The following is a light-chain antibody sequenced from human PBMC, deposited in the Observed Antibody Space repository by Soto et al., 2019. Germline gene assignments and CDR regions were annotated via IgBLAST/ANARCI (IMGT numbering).Light chain of an antibody. CDR1: TANIGAGDD. V-gene: IGLV1-40*01. CDR3: QSYDRSLSGVYV. J-gene: IGLJ1*01. Sequence: QSVLAQPPSVSGAPGQKVIISCTGSTANIGAGDDVHWYQQLPTTAPKLLIYGNSNRPSGVPDRFSGSKSGTSAFLAITGLQAEDEADYYCQSYDRSLSGVYVFGTGTKVTVL. CDR2: GNS.